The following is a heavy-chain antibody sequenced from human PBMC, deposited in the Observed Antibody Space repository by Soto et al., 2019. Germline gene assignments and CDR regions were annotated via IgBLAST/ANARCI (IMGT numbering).Heavy chain of an antibody. CDR3: ARSRSPYYFDY. V-gene: IGHV3-21*01. CDR1: GFTFSSYS. Sequence: GGSLRLSCAASGFTFSSYSMNWVRQAPGKGLEWVSYIKRCSSYKYYVDSVKGRFTISRVNARNSLDLQMNSLRAEDTAVYYCARSRSPYYFDYWGQGTQVTVSS. CDR2: IKRCSSYK. J-gene: IGHJ4*02.